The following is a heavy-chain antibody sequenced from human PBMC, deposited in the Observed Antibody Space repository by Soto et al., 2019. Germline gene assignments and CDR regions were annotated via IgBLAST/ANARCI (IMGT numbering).Heavy chain of an antibody. CDR2: IIPILGIA. V-gene: IGHV1-69*08. D-gene: IGHD3-9*01. CDR1: GGTFSSYT. Sequence: QVQLVQSGAEVKKPGSSVKVSCKASGGTFSSYTISWVRQAPGQGLEWMGRIIPILGIANYAQKFQGRVTITADKSTSTAYMELSSLRSEDTAVYYCARERRVLRYFAWFDYWGQGTLVTVSS. J-gene: IGHJ4*02. CDR3: ARERRVLRYFAWFDY.